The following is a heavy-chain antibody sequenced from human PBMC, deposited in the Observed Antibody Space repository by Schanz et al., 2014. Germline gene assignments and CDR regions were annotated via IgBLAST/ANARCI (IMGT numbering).Heavy chain of an antibody. J-gene: IGHJ6*02. Sequence: QVQLVQSGAEVKKPGSSVKVSCKASGGTFSSYAISWVRHAPGQGLEWMGRIIPIFGITNYAQRFQGRVAITEDKPTSTGYMELSRLTSDDTALYYCARDGHSSIWDSYSVYGLDVWGQGTTVTVSS. CDR1: GGTFSSYA. V-gene: IGHV1-69*04. CDR2: IIPIFGIT. D-gene: IGHD6-13*01. CDR3: ARDGHSSIWDSYSVYGLDV.